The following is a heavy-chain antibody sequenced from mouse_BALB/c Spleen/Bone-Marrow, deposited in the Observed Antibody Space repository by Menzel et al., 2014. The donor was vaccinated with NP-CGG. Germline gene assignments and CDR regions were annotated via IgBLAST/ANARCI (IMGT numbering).Heavy chain of an antibody. V-gene: IGHV14-3*02. CDR3: ARGIFLYGNFLLDY. CDR1: GFNIKDTF. J-gene: IGHJ4*01. CDR2: IDPANGNT. Sequence: VQLQQPGAELVKPGASVKLSCTASGFNIKDTFMHWVKQRPEQGLEWIGRIDPANGNTKYDPKFQGKATITADSSSSTAYLQLSSLTSEDTAVYYCARGIFLYGNFLLDYWGQGTSVTVSS. D-gene: IGHD2-10*02.